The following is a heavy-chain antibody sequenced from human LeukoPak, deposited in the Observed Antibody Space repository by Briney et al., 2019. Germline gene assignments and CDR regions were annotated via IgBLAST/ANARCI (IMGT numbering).Heavy chain of an antibody. CDR1: GGSFSGYY. V-gene: IGHV4-34*01. D-gene: IGHD3-22*01. CDR2: INHSGST. J-gene: IGHJ4*02. Sequence: SETLSLTCAVYGGSFSGYYWSWIRQPPGKGLEWIGEINHSGSTNYNPSLKSRVTISLHRSKNQFSLRLSSVTAADTAIYYCARGDGVITALFDYWGQGTLVTVSS. CDR3: ARGDGVITALFDY.